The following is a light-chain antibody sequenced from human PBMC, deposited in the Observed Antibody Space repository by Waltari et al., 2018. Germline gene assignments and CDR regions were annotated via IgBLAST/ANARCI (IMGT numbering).Light chain of an antibody. V-gene: IGLV3-19*01. Sequence: SSELTQDPAVSAALGQTVRITCQADSLRSLYASWFQQKPGQAPALVLASKSNRPSGIPDRFSGSSSGNTASLTITGAQAEDEADYYCSPRDSSDNRWVFGGGTKVTVL. CDR1: SLRSLY. CDR3: SPRDSSDNRWV. CDR2: SKS. J-gene: IGLJ3*02.